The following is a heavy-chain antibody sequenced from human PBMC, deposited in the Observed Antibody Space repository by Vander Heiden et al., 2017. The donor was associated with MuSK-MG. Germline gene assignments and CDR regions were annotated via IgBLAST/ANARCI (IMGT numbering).Heavy chain of an antibody. D-gene: IGHD2-21*02. V-gene: IGHV4-59*01. CDR2: IYYSGST. CDR1: GGSISSYY. Sequence: QVQLQESGPGLVKPSETLSLTCPVPGGSISSYYWSWIRQPPGKGLEWIGYIYYSGSTNYNPSLKSRVTISVDTSKNQFSLKLSSVTAADTAVYYCARVVVVTARGWFDPWGQGTLVTVSS. CDR3: ARVVVVTARGWFDP. J-gene: IGHJ5*02.